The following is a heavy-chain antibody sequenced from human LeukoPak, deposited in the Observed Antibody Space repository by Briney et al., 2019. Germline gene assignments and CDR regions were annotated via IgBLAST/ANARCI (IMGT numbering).Heavy chain of an antibody. CDR1: GFTFSNHA. D-gene: IGHD6-6*01. J-gene: IGHJ6*02. CDR2: IGTAGDT. Sequence: GGSLRLSCATSGFTFSNHAMHWVRQATGKGLEWVSAIGTAGDTFYPGSVKGRFTISRENAKNSLSLQMNSLRAEDTAVYYCARDQPIAARGGYYYYGMDVWGQGTTVTVSS. CDR3: ARDQPIAARGGYYYYGMDV. V-gene: IGHV3-13*01.